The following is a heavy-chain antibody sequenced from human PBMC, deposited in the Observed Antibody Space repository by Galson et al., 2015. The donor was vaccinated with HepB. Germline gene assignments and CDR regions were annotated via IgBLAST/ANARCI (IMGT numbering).Heavy chain of an antibody. D-gene: IGHD6-13*01. CDR3: ARATRGIAAAGRLGYGMDV. V-gene: IGHV1-69*04. J-gene: IGHJ6*02. CDR2: IIPILGIA. Sequence: SVKVSCKASGGTFSSYAISWVRQAPGQGLEWMGRIIPILGIANYAQKFQGRVTITADKSTSTAYMELSSLRSEDTAVCYCARATRGIAAAGRLGYGMDVWGQGTTVTVSS. CDR1: GGTFSSYA.